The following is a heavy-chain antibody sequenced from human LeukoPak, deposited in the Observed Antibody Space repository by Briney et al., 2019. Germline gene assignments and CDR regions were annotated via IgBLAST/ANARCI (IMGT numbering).Heavy chain of an antibody. CDR1: GYTFTGYY. J-gene: IGHJ4*02. CDR2: INPSGGST. Sequence: ASVKVSCKASGYTFTGYYMHWVRQAPGQGLEWMGIINPSGGSTSYAQKFQGRVTMTRDTSTSTVYMELSSLRSEDTAVYYCARSFIAVAGHFDYWGQGTLVTVSP. V-gene: IGHV1-46*01. D-gene: IGHD6-19*01. CDR3: ARSFIAVAGHFDY.